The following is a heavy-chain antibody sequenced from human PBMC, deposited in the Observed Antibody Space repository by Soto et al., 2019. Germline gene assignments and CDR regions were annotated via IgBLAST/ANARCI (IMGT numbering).Heavy chain of an antibody. CDR1: GYTFTSYY. CDR2: INPSGGST. Sequence: ASVKVSCKASGYTFTSYYMHWVRQAPGQGLEWMGIINPSGGSTSYAQKFQGRVTMTRDTSTSTVYMELSSLRSEDTAVYYCARKTPDYYDSSGYYFPGSHYYYGMDVWGQGTTVTVSS. J-gene: IGHJ6*02. D-gene: IGHD3-22*01. CDR3: ARKTPDYYDSSGYYFPGSHYYYGMDV. V-gene: IGHV1-46*01.